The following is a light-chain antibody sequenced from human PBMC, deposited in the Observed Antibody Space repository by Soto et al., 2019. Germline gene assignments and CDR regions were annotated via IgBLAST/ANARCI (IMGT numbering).Light chain of an antibody. V-gene: IGLV1-51*01. CDR2: DND. Sequence: QSVLTQPPSVSAAPGQKVTVSCSGSRSSIGNNAVAWYQHLPGTAPKLLIYDNDKRPSGISDRFSASKSGTSATLAITGLQTGEEADYYCETWDSSLSAGVFGGGTKVTVL. CDR1: RSSIGNNA. J-gene: IGLJ3*02. CDR3: ETWDSSLSAGV.